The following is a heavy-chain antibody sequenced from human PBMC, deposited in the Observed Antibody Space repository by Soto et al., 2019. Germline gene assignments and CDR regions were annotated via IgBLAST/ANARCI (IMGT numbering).Heavy chain of an antibody. D-gene: IGHD6-25*01. J-gene: IGHJ4*02. CDR2: ISDNGANT. V-gene: IGHV3-23*01. CDR1: GFTFSNYA. Sequence: EVQMLESGGGVVRPGGSLRLSCIASGFTFSNYAMSWVRQAQGKGLEWVSTISDNGANTFIGDSMKDHFDISRDNSKNTVFLHLSTVRAEDTAIYYCARAIGADFFDYWGQGTPVTVSS. CDR3: ARAIGADFFDY.